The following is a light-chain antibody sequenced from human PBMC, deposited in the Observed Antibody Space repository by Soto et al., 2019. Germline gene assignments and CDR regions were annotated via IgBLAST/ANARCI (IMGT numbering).Light chain of an antibody. CDR1: QSISSW. CDR3: QQYNSYPWT. CDR2: TAS. V-gene: IGKV1-5*03. J-gene: IGKJ1*01. Sequence: DIQMTQSPSTLSASVGDRVTITCRASQSISSWLVWYQQKPGTAPKLLIYTASTLESGVPSRFSGSGSGTEFTLTISSLQPDDFATYYCQQYNSYPWTFGQGTKVEIK.